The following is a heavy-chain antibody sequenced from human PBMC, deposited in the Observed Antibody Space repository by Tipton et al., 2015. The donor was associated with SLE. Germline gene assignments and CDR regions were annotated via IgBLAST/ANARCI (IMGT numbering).Heavy chain of an antibody. V-gene: IGHV1-69*06. CDR1: GVTLNSNG. CDR2: IIPSFGTS. Sequence: QLVQSGAEVRKPGSSVKVSCKASGVTLNSNGISWVRQTPGQGLEWMGGIIPSFGTSNYAQKFQGRVTITADKSTSTAHIELRSLRSDDTAGYYCAREAMMTLGGLIDGAVDIWGQGTVVTVSS. D-gene: IGHD3-16*02. CDR3: AREAMMTLGGLIDGAVDI. J-gene: IGHJ3*02.